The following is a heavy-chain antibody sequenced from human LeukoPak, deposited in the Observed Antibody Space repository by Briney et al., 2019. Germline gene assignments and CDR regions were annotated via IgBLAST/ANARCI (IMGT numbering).Heavy chain of an antibody. CDR3: ASRSRGPNWFDP. CDR2: IHGSGGST. J-gene: IGHJ5*02. Sequence: GGSLTLSCAASGFTFSSYAMSWVRQAPGKGLEWVSAIHGSGGSTYYADSVKGRFTISRDNSKNTLYLQMNSLRAEDTAVYYCASRSRGPNWFDPWGQGTLVTVSS. CDR1: GFTFSSYA. D-gene: IGHD1-26*01. V-gene: IGHV3-23*01.